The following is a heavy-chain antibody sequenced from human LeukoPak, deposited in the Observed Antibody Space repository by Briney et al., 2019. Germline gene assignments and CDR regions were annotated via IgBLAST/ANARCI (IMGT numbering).Heavy chain of an antibody. J-gene: IGHJ2*01. D-gene: IGHD3-22*01. CDR3: ASDMGQYYDSNDYYSWYFDL. CDR2: VDNSGST. CDR1: GGSISSHY. V-gene: IGHV4-59*11. Sequence: SETLSLTCTFSGGSISSHYWSWIRQPPGKGLEWIGHVDNSGSTNYNPSLRSRVTISLDTSKNQFSLKVNTVTAADTAVYYCASDMGQYYDSNDYYSWYFDLWCRGTLVTVSS.